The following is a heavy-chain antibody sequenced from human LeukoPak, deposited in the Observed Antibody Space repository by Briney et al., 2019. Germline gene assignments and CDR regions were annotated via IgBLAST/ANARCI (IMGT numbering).Heavy chain of an antibody. CDR3: ARDQGVAQNTPRAAVYYYYYMDV. D-gene: IGHD5-12*01. CDR1: GYTFTSYA. Sequence: GASVKVSCKASGYTFTSYAMNWVRQAPGQGLEWMGWINPNSGGTNYAQKFQGRVTMTRDTSISTAYMELSRLRSDDTAVYYCARDQGVAQNTPRAAVYYYYYMDVWGKGTTVTVSS. J-gene: IGHJ6*03. CDR2: INPNSGGT. V-gene: IGHV1-2*02.